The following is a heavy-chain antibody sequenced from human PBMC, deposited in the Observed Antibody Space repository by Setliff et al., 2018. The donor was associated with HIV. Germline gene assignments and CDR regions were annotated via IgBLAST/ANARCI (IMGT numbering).Heavy chain of an antibody. D-gene: IGHD6-19*01. J-gene: IGHJ4*02. CDR3: ANLDGWHLPLGY. V-gene: IGHV3-23*01. CDR2: IIGHGGNT. Sequence: GGSLRLSCAASGFTFSTYGMSWVRQAPGRGLEWVSSIIGHGGNTWYADSVKGRFTISRDNSKNTLYLEMSSLRVEDTAIYYCANLDGWHLPLGYWGQGTLVTVSS. CDR1: GFTFSTYG.